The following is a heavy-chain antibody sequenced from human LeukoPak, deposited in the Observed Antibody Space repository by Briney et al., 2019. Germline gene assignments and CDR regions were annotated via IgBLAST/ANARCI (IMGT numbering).Heavy chain of an antibody. CDR1: GYTFTGYY. J-gene: IGHJ4*02. D-gene: IGHD6-19*01. Sequence: ASVKLSCKASGYTFTGYYMHWVRQAPGQGLEWMGWINPNSGGTNYAQKFQGRVTMTRDTSISTAYMELSRLRSDDTAVYYCARDGIIAVAGTPDYWGQGTLVTVSS. CDR2: INPNSGGT. CDR3: ARDGIIAVAGTPDY. V-gene: IGHV1-2*02.